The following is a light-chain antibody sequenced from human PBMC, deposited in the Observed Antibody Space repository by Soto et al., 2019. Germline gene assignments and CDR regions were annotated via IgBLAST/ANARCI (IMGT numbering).Light chain of an antibody. CDR3: QQYGSSGT. CDR2: AAS. Sequence: VMTQSPDTLSVSPRERATLYCRASETVRSNLAWYQQKPGQAPRLLIYAASTRATGIPDRFSGSGSGTDFTLTISRLEPEDFAVYYCQQYGSSGTFGQGTKVDI. CDR1: ETVRSN. J-gene: IGKJ1*01. V-gene: IGKV3-20*01.